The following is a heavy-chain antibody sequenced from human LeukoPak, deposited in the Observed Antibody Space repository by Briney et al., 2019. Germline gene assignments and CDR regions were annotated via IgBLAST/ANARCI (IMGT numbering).Heavy chain of an antibody. J-gene: IGHJ4*02. CDR1: GFMFSYNW. D-gene: IGHD6-25*01. CDR2: INSDGSNT. CDR3: ARSRNGSFDY. Sequence: GGSRRRSCAGSGFMFSYNWMHWVRQAPGKGLVWVSRINSDGSNTSYADSVKGRFTISRDNAKNTLYLHMNSLRAEDTALYYCARSRNGSFDYWGQGTLVTVSS. V-gene: IGHV3-74*01.